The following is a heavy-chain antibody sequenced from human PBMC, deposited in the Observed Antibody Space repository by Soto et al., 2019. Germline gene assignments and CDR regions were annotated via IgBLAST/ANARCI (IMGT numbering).Heavy chain of an antibody. J-gene: IGHJ4*02. V-gene: IGHV3-72*01. D-gene: IGHD3-3*01. CDR1: GFTFTDHY. Sequence: EVQLVESGGGLVQPGGSLRLSCAAPGFTFTDHYMDWVRQTPGKGLEWVGRSRNKANSYSTEYAASVKGRFSISRDDSKNLLYLQMNSLKTEDTAIYYCVHDFYGMNDWGRGTLVTVSS. CDR2: SRNKANSYST. CDR3: VHDFYGMND.